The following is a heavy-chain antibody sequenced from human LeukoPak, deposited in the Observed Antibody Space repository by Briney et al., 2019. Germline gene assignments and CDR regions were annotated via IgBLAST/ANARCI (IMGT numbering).Heavy chain of an antibody. J-gene: IGHJ4*02. CDR3: AGGRGKLDY. CDR2: ISSSGSTI. D-gene: IGHD3-10*01. V-gene: IGHV3-48*03. Sequence: GGSLRLSCAASGFTFSSYEMNWVRQAPGGGLEWVLYISSSGSTIYYADSVKGRFTISRDSAKNSLYLHINSMRAEDAAVLYLAGGRGKLDYRGQGGLLTVCS. CDR1: GFTFSSYE.